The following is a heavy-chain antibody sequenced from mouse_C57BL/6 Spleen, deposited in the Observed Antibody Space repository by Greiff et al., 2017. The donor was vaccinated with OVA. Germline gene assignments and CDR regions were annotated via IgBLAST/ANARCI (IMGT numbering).Heavy chain of an antibody. J-gene: IGHJ4*01. V-gene: IGHV14-3*01. CDR1: GFNIKNTY. CDR2: IDPANGNT. Sequence: EVQLQQSVAELVRPGASVKLSCTASGFNIKNTYMPWVKQRPEQGLEWIGRIDPANGNTKYAPKFQGKATITADTSSNTAYLQLSSLTSEDTAIYYCARFPGMDYWGQGTSVTVSS. CDR3: ARFPGMDY.